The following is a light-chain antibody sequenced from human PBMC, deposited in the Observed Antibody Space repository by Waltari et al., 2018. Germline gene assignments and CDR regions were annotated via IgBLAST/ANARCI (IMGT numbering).Light chain of an antibody. CDR3: AAWDDSLNGWV. V-gene: IGLV1-44*01. CDR1: SPNIGTNT. Sequence: TPGQRVTISCSGSSPNIGTNTVNWYQQLPGTAPKPLIYSNYQRPSGVPERYSGSKSGTSASLAISGLQSEDEADYYCAAWDDSLNGWVFGGGTKLTVL. J-gene: IGLJ3*02. CDR2: SNY.